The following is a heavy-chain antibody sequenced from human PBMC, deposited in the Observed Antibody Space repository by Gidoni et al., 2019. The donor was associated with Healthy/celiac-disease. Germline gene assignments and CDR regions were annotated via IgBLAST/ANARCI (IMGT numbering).Heavy chain of an antibody. Sequence: QVQLVQSGAEVKKPGASVKVSCKASGYTFTSYGIRWVRQAPGQGLEWMGWISAYNGNTNYAQKLQGRVTMTTDTSTSTAYMELRSLRSDDTAVYYCARDLYDFWSGLYGVAYYYGMDVWGQGTTVTVSS. CDR3: ARDLYDFWSGLYGVAYYYGMDV. CDR2: ISAYNGNT. CDR1: GYTFTSYG. J-gene: IGHJ6*02. V-gene: IGHV1-18*01. D-gene: IGHD3-3*01.